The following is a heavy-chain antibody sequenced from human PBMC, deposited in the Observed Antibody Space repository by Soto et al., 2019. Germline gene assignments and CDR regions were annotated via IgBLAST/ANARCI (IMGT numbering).Heavy chain of an antibody. D-gene: IGHD5-18*01. Sequence: QVQLQESGRGLVKPSHTLSLTYTVSGGSISSGGYYWSWIRQHPGKGLEWIGYIYYSGSTYYNPSLKSRVTISVDTSKNQFSLKLSSVTAADTAVYYCARDGGYSYGPRGYYGMDVWGQGTTVTVSS. V-gene: IGHV4-31*03. CDR1: GGSISSGGYY. CDR3: ARDGGYSYGPRGYYGMDV. CDR2: IYYSGST. J-gene: IGHJ6*02.